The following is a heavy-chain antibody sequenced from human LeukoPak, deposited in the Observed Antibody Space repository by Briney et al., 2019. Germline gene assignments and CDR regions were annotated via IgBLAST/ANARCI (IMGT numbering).Heavy chain of an antibody. Sequence: GGSLRLSCAASGFTFSSYAMHWVRQAPGKGLEWVAVISYDGSNKYYADSVKGRFTTSRDNSKNTLYLQMNSLRAEDTAVYYCARAVATIKGHYYYYMDVWGKGTTVTVSS. CDR3: ARAVATIKGHYYYYMDV. J-gene: IGHJ6*03. D-gene: IGHD5-12*01. CDR2: ISYDGSNK. V-gene: IGHV3-30*04. CDR1: GFTFSSYA.